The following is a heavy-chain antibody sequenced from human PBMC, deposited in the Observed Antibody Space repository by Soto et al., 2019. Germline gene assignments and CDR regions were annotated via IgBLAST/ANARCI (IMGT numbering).Heavy chain of an antibody. CDR1: GFTFSNYA. D-gene: IGHD3-10*01. Sequence: QPGGSLRLSCVASGFTFSNYAVSWVRQAPGKGLEWVSAISGSDGSTYYADSVKGRFTISRDNSKNTLYLQMNSLRAEDTAVYYCAKDSRVTMVRGVIIPPGYWGQGTLVTVSS. V-gene: IGHV3-23*01. J-gene: IGHJ4*02. CDR2: ISGSDGST. CDR3: AKDSRVTMVRGVIIPPGY.